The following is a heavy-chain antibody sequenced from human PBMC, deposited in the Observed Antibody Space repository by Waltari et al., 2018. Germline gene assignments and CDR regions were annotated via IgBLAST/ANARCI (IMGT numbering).Heavy chain of an antibody. CDR1: GYSISSGYY. CDR2: IYHSGVP. Sequence: QVQLQESGPGLVKPSETLSLTCAVSGYSISSGYYWGWIRQPPGKGLEWIGSIYHSGVPYYNPSLKSRVTISVDTSKNQFSLKRSSVTAADTAVYYCARQGDPMIVVVITDWGQGTLVTVSS. J-gene: IGHJ4*02. V-gene: IGHV4-38-2*01. D-gene: IGHD3-22*01. CDR3: ARQGDPMIVVVITD.